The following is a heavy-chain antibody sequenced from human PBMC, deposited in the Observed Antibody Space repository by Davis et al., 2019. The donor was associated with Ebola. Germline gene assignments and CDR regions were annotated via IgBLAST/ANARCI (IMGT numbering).Heavy chain of an antibody. CDR1: GGSFSGYF. V-gene: IGHV4-34*01. Sequence: MPSETLSLTCAVYGGSFSGYFWSWIRQSPGKGLEWIGDITHSGSTNYNPSLKSRVTISVDTSKNQFSLKLSSVTAADTAVYYCARFPYYYGMDVWGQGTTVTVSS. CDR2: ITHSGST. J-gene: IGHJ6*02. CDR3: ARFPYYYGMDV.